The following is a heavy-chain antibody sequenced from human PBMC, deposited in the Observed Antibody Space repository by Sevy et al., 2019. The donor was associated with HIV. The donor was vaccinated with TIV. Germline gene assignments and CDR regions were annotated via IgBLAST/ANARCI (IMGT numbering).Heavy chain of an antibody. CDR2: FDPEDGER. D-gene: IGHD3-22*01. CDR1: GYTLTGLS. J-gene: IGHJ4*02. Sequence: ASVKVSCKVSGYTLTGLSMHWVRQAPGKGLEWMGSFDPEDGERIYAQKLEGRVTMTGDTSADTAYMELNSLRSEDTAVYYCATTKDYYDSSGCPFDYWGQGTLVTVSS. V-gene: IGHV1-24*01. CDR3: ATTKDYYDSSGCPFDY.